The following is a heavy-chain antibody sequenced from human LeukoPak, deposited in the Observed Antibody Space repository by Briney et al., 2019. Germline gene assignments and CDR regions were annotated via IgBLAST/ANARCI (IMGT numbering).Heavy chain of an antibody. CDR2: IKPDGSAT. J-gene: IGHJ5*02. V-gene: IGHV3-7*01. CDR3: ARGGGSSS. CDR1: GFTFSSYA. D-gene: IGHD6-6*01. Sequence: PGGSLRPSCAASGFTFSSYAMHWVRQAPGKGLEWVANIKPDGSATNYVDSVKGRFTISRDNAKNSLDLQMNSLRAEDTAVYYCARGGGSSSWGQGTLVTVSS.